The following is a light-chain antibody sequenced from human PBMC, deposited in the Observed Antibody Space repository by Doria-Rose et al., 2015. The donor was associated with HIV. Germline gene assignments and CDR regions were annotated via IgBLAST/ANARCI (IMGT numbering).Light chain of an antibody. CDR1: SSDVGGYDF. J-gene: IGLJ1*01. CDR3: SSYTTSSTLEV. Sequence: SSDVGGYDFVSWYQQHPGKAPKLMIYEVTNRPSGVSNRFSGSKSGNTASLTISGLQAEDEADYYCSSYTTSSTLEVFGTGTTVTVL. CDR2: EVT. V-gene: IGLV2-14*01.